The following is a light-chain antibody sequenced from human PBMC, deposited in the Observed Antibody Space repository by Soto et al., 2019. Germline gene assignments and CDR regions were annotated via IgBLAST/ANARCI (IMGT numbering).Light chain of an antibody. Sequence: DIVMTHSPASLAVPLGERPTITCKSSQNNKNYLAWYQQKAGQPPKFIIDWASTRASGVPDRFTGSGSGTDFTLTISSLQAEEVAVDYCQHYFNSWTFGQGTKVDIK. V-gene: IGKV4-1*01. CDR1: QNNKNY. CDR3: QHYFNSWT. J-gene: IGKJ1*01. CDR2: WAS.